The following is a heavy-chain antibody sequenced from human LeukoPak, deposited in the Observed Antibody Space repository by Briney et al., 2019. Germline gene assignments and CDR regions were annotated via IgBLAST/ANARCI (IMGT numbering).Heavy chain of an antibody. J-gene: IGHJ5*02. CDR3: ARVWFGELSHWFDP. D-gene: IGHD3-10*01. Sequence: GRSLRLSCAASGFTFDDYAMHWVRQAPGKGLEWVSGISWNSGSIGYADSVKGRFTISRDNAKNSLYLQMNSLRSEDTAVYYCARVWFGELSHWFDPWGQGTLVTVSS. CDR1: GFTFDDYA. CDR2: ISWNSGSI. V-gene: IGHV3-9*01.